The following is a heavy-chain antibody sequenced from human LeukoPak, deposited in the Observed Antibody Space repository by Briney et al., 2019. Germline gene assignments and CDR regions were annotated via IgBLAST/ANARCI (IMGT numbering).Heavy chain of an antibody. CDR3: ARGYCSGGSCYVNWFDP. D-gene: IGHD2-15*01. J-gene: IGHJ5*02. CDR2: IYYSGST. Sequence: SETLSLTCTVSSGSISSSNYYWGWIRQPPGKGLEWIGSIYYSGSTYYNPSLKSRVTISVDTSKNQFSLKLTSVTAADTAVYYCARGYCSGGSCYVNWFDPWGQGTLVTVSS. CDR1: SGSISSSNYY. V-gene: IGHV4-39*01.